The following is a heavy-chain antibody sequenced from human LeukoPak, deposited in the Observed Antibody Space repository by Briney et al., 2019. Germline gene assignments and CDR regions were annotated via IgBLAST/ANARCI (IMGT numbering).Heavy chain of an antibody. Sequence: SGGSLRLSCAASGFTFTSYWMHWVRQAPGKGLVWVSRINSDGSSTSYADSVKGRFTISRDNAKNTLYLQMNSLRAEDTAVYYCARGSYDYGDYELGYWGQGTLVTVSS. V-gene: IGHV3-74*01. J-gene: IGHJ4*02. CDR3: ARGSYDYGDYELGY. CDR1: GFTFTSYW. D-gene: IGHD4-17*01. CDR2: INSDGSST.